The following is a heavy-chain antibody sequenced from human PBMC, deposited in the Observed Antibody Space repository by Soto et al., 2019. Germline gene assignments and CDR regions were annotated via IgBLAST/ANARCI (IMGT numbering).Heavy chain of an antibody. CDR1: GGSISSGDYY. Sequence: LSLTCTVSGGSISSGDYYWSWIRQPPGKGLEWIGYIYYSGSTYYNPSLKSRVTISVDTSKNQFSLKLSSVTAADTAVYYCARERRGRYFDWLSPPAGMDVWGQGTTVTVSS. J-gene: IGHJ6*02. CDR3: ARERRGRYFDWLSPPAGMDV. D-gene: IGHD3-9*01. V-gene: IGHV4-30-4*01. CDR2: IYYSGST.